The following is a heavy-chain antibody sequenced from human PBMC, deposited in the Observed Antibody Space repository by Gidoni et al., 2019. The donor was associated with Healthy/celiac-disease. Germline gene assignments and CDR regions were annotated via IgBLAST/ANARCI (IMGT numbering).Heavy chain of an antibody. J-gene: IGHJ3*02. Sequence: APGKGLEWVAVISYDGSNKYYADSVKGRFTISRDNSKNTLCLQMNSLRAEDTAVYYCARGSPDYDFWSGGGAFDIWGQGTMVTVSS. CDR3: ARGSPDYDFWSGGGAFDI. CDR2: ISYDGSNK. D-gene: IGHD3-3*01. V-gene: IGHV3-30*04.